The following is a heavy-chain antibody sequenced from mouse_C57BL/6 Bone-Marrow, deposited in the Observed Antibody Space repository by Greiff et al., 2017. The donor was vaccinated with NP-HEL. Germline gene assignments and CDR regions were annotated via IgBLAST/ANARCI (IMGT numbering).Heavy chain of an antibody. D-gene: IGHD1-1*01. Sequence: QVQLKESGAELVKPGASVKISCKASGYAFSSYWMNWVKQRPGKGLEWIGQIYPGDGDTNYNGKFKGKATLTADKSSSTAYMQLSSLTSEDSAVYSCARYYGSSYYFDYWGQGTTLTVSA. CDR3: ARYYGSSYYFDY. CDR1: GYAFSSYW. CDR2: IYPGDGDT. J-gene: IGHJ2*01. V-gene: IGHV1-80*01.